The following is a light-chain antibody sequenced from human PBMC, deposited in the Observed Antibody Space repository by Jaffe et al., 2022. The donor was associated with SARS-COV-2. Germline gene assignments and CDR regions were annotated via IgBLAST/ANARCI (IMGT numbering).Light chain of an antibody. Sequence: EIVLTQSPGTLSLSPGERATLSCRASQSVSSSYLAWYQQKPGQAPRLLIYGASSRATGIPDRFSGSGSGTDFTLTISRLEPEDFAVYYCQQSPWTFGPGTKVDIK. CDR1: QSVSSSY. J-gene: IGKJ3*01. V-gene: IGKV3-20*01. CDR3: QQSPWT. CDR2: GAS.